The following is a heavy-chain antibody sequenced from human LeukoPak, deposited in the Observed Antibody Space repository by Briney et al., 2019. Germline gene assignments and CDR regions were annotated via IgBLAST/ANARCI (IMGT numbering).Heavy chain of an antibody. J-gene: IGHJ4*02. V-gene: IGHV3-30*02. CDR1: VFTFCSYG. CDR3: ANGIGSDWACFDY. CDR2: IRYDGSNK. Sequence: GGSLRLSCAASVFTFCSYGMRWVRPAPGEGLGWGAFIRYDGSNKYYADSVKGRFTISRDNSKNTLYLQMNSLSAEDTAVDYCANGIGSDWACFDYWGQGTLVTVSS. D-gene: IGHD6-19*01.